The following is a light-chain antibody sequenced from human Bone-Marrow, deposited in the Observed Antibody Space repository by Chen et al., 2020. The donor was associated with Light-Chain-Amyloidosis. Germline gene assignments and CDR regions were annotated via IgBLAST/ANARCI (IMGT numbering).Light chain of an antibody. CDR1: SSDVGGYNF. CDR2: DVS. V-gene: IGLV2-14*01. Sequence: QSALNLPASVSGSPGTSTTFSCTGTSSDVGGYNFVSWYQQHPGNAPKLMIYDVSNRPSGVSNRFSGSKSGNTASLTISGLQAEDEADYYCSSYTSSSTLVFGGGTKLTVL. J-gene: IGLJ2*01. CDR3: SSYTSSSTLV.